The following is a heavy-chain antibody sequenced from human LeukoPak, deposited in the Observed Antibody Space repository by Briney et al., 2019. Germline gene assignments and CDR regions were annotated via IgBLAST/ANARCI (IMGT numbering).Heavy chain of an antibody. CDR1: GGSISSYY. D-gene: IGHD3-22*01. J-gene: IGHJ4*02. CDR3: ARPSRYYDSSGYYYFDY. CDR2: IYYSGST. Sequence: PSETLSLTCTVSGGSISSYYWSWIRQPPGKGLEWIGYIYYSGSTNYNPSLKSRVTISVDTSKNQFSLKLSSVTAADTAVYYFARPSRYYDSSGYYYFDYSGQGTLVTVS. V-gene: IGHV4-59*01.